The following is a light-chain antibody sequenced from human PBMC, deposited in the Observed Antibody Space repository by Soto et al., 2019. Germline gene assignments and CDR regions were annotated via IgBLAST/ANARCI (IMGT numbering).Light chain of an antibody. V-gene: IGKV3-20*01. CDR3: QQYDTSLPMYT. CDR2: AAS. CDR1: QSVSSTY. J-gene: IGKJ2*01. Sequence: EFVLTQSPGTLSLSPGERATLSCRASQSVSSTYLAWYQQKPGQAPRLVIYAASNRATGIPDRFSGSASGADFTLTISRLEPEDFAIYYCQQYDTSLPMYTFGQGTKLEIK.